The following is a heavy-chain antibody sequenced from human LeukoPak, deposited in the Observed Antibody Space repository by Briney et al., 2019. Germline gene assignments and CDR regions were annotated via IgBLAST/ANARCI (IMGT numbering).Heavy chain of an antibody. Sequence: PGGSLRLSCAASGFTVSSNYMSWVRQAPVEGLEWVSVIYSGGSTYYADSVKGRFTISRDNSKNTLYLQMNSLRAEDTAVYYCARLGYGRALGAFDIWGQGTMVTVSS. CDR3: ARLGYGRALGAFDI. J-gene: IGHJ3*02. V-gene: IGHV3-53*01. D-gene: IGHD5-18*01. CDR1: GFTVSSNY. CDR2: IYSGGST.